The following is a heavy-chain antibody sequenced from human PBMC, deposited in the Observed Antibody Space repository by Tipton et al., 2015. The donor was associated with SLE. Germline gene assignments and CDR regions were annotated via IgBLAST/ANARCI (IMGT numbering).Heavy chain of an antibody. Sequence: TLSLTCTVSGGSVTSSAYYWSWIRQPAGKGLEWIGRIYTSGSTNYNPSLNSRVTISLDTSKNQFSLRLGSVTAADTALYYCARVDRYGSGRGLAFAIWGQGTMVTVSS. CDR3: ARVDRYGSGRGLAFAI. J-gene: IGHJ3*02. CDR2: IYTSGST. V-gene: IGHV4-61*02. D-gene: IGHD3-10*01. CDR1: GGSVTSSAYY.